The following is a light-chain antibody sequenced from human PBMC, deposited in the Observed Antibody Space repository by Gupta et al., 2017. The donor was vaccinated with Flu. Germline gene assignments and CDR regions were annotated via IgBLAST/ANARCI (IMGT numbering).Light chain of an antibody. J-gene: IGKJ2*03. Sequence: DIQMTQSPSTLSASVGDRVTITCRASQSISSWLAWYQQKPGKAPKLLIYKASSLESGVPSRFSGSGSGTEFTLTISSLQPDDFATYYCQQYNSYSVSFGQGTNLKIK. CDR2: KAS. V-gene: IGKV1-5*03. CDR1: QSISSW. CDR3: QQYNSYSVS.